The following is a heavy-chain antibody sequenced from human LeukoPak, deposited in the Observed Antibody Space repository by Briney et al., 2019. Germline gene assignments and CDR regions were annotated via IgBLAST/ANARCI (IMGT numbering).Heavy chain of an antibody. CDR1: GGSISSSSYY. Sequence: SETLSLTCTVSGGSISSSSYYWGWIRQPPGKGLEWIGSIYYSGSTYYNPSLKSRVTISVDTSKNQFSLKLSSVTAADTAVYYCARSGGSGDAFDIWGQGTMVTVSS. D-gene: IGHD3-16*01. J-gene: IGHJ3*02. CDR2: IYYSGST. V-gene: IGHV4-39*01. CDR3: ARSGGSGDAFDI.